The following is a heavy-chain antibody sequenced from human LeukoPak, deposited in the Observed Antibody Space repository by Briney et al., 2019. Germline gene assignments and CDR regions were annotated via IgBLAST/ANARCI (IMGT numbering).Heavy chain of an antibody. D-gene: IGHD1-1*01. V-gene: IGHV4-4*07. Sequence: SVTLSLHPTVAGGSMSSYYWKRIGQPAGKEKEWIGRIYTSGSTNYNPSLKSRVTMSVDTSKNQFSLKLSSVTAADTAVYYCARATLKTNWFDPWGQGTLVTVSS. J-gene: IGHJ5*02. CDR2: IYTSGST. CDR1: GGSMSSYY. CDR3: ARATLKTNWFDP.